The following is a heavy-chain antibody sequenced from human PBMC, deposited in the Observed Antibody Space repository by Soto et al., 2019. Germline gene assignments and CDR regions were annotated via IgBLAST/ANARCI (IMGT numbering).Heavy chain of an antibody. V-gene: IGHV1-18*04. Sequence: QVQLVQSEAEVKKPGASVKVSCKASGYTFTSYGISWVRQAPGQGLEWMGWISAYNGNTNYAQKLQGRVTMTTDTSTSTAYMELRSLRSDDTAVYYCARDRNIVVVPAAIDYYYYGMDVWGQGTTVTVSS. D-gene: IGHD2-2*01. CDR1: GYTFTSYG. J-gene: IGHJ6*02. CDR3: ARDRNIVVVPAAIDYYYYGMDV. CDR2: ISAYNGNT.